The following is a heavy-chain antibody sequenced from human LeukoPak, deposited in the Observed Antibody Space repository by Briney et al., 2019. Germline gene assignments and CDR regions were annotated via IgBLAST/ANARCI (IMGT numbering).Heavy chain of an antibody. CDR3: ARGIAAAGTLPFDY. Sequence: SETLSLTCAVSGGSICSSNWWSWVRQPPGKGLEWIGEIYHSGSTNYNPSLKSRVTISVDKSKNQFSLKLSSVTAADTAVYYCARGIAAAGTLPFDYWGQGTLVTVSS. V-gene: IGHV4-4*02. CDR2: IYHSGST. D-gene: IGHD6-13*01. J-gene: IGHJ4*02. CDR1: GGSICSSNW.